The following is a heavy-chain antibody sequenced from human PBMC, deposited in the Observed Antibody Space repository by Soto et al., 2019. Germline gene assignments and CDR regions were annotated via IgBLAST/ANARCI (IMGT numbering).Heavy chain of an antibody. CDR2: IYPMFGAA. D-gene: IGHD3-10*01. Sequence: QVQLVQSGAEMKKPGSSVKVSCQSSGFTFNTYAMNWVRQAPGQGPEWMGDIYPMFGAANYAPKFQGRVTITADESTGTSYMQLSSLTSEATALYFCAREVQVHTPAFVYWGQGTLVTVSS. V-gene: IGHV1-69*19. J-gene: IGHJ4*02. CDR1: GFTFNTYA. CDR3: AREVQVHTPAFVY.